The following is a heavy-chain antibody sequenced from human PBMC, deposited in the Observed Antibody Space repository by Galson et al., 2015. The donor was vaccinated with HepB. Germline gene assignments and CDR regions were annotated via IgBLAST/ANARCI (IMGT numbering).Heavy chain of an antibody. D-gene: IGHD1-26*01. Sequence: SLRLSCAASGFTFSSYAMHWVRQAPGKGLEWVAVISYDGSNKYYADSVKGRFTISRDNSKNTLYLQMNSLRAEDTAVYYCAREWGFDYWGQGTLVTVSS. CDR2: ISYDGSNK. J-gene: IGHJ4*02. CDR1: GFTFSSYA. CDR3: AREWGFDY. V-gene: IGHV3-30*04.